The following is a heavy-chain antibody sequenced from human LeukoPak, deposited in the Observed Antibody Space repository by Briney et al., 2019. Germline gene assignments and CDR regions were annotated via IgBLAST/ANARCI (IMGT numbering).Heavy chain of an antibody. Sequence: SETLSLTCTVSGGSISSYYWSWIRQPPGKGLEWIGSIYYSGSTYYNPSLKSRVTISGDTSKNQFFLKLSSVTAADTAVYYCARGFGWFDPWGQGTLVTVSS. CDR2: IYYSGST. D-gene: IGHD3-10*01. CDR1: GGSISSYY. CDR3: ARGFGWFDP. V-gene: IGHV4-39*07. J-gene: IGHJ5*02.